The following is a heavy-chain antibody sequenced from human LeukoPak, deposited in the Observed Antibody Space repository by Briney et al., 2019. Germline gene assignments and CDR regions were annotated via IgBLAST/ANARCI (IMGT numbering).Heavy chain of an antibody. CDR2: IYTSGST. CDR3: ARDFVDYYDSSGYFDY. J-gene: IGHJ4*02. Sequence: SETLSLTCTVSGGSISNYYWSWIRQPAGKGLEWIGRIYTSGSTNYNPSLKSRVTMSVDTSKNQFSLKLSSVTAADTAVYYCARDFVDYYDSSGYFDYWGQGTLVTVSS. V-gene: IGHV4-4*07. CDR1: GGSISNYY. D-gene: IGHD3-22*01.